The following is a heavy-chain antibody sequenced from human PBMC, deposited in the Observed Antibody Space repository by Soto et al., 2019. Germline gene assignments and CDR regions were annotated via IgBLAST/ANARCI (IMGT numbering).Heavy chain of an antibody. V-gene: IGHV3-15*01. D-gene: IGHD1-1*01. CDR2: IKSKNDGGAR. Sequence: EVQVVESGGDLVKPGGSLRLSCVTSGFMFSSAWMSWVRQAPGKGLEWVGRIKSKNDGGARDYAAPVKGRFSISRDDSKNAVYLQMNSLRAEDTAVYYCVEGWNDFWGQGTLVTVSS. J-gene: IGHJ4*02. CDR1: GFMFSSAW. CDR3: VEGWNDF.